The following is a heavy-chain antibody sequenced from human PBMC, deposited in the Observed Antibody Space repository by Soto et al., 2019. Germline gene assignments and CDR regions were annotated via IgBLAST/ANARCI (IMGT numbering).Heavy chain of an antibody. D-gene: IGHD3-22*01. Sequence: GASVKVSCKASGYTFTSYYMHWVRQAPGQGLEWMGIINPSGGSTSYAQNLQGRVSMTTDTSTTTAYMELRSLRSDDTAVYYCARPYDSSQSPRFDYWGQGTLVTVS. J-gene: IGHJ4*02. CDR2: INPSGGST. CDR1: GYTFTSYY. CDR3: ARPYDSSQSPRFDY. V-gene: IGHV1-46*01.